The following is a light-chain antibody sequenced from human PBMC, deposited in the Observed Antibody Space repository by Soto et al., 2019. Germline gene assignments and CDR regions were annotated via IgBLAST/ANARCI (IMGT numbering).Light chain of an antibody. Sequence: NFMLTQPHSVSESPGKTVTISCTDSSGSIASNYVQWYQQRPGSAPTTVIYEDNQRPSGVPDRFSGSIDSSSNSASLTISGLKTEDEADYYCQSYDSSNHVVFGGGTKVTVL. J-gene: IGLJ2*01. CDR1: SGSIASNY. CDR3: QSYDSSNHVV. V-gene: IGLV6-57*02. CDR2: EDN.